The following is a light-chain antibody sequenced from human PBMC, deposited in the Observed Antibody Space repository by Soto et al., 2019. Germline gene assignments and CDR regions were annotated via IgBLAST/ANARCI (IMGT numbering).Light chain of an antibody. J-gene: IGKJ4*01. CDR2: DAS. V-gene: IGKV3-11*01. CDR3: QQRSNWPPLT. Sequence: EIVLTQSPATLSLSPGERATLSCRASQSVSSYLAWYQQKPGQAPRLLIYDASNRATGIPARFSGSGSGTDFTLTISILEPEDFAVYYCQQRSNWPPLTFGGGTKVDLK. CDR1: QSVSSY.